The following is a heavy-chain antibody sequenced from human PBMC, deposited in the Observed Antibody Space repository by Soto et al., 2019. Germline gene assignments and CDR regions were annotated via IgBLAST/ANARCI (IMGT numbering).Heavy chain of an antibody. Sequence: QITLKASGPALVKPTQTLTLTCTFSGFSLTTPGVGVGWIRQPPGKALEWLVAISWDDDKRYSPSLESRLARTKDSSKKQVVPTMSNRDPVYNATYSCAPRPDPPLVTTLRPPFPDYFDPWVQGTLVTVSS. J-gene: IGHJ5*02. CDR2: ISWDDDK. CDR3: APRPDPPLVTTLRPPFPDYFDP. CDR1: GFSLTTPGVG. V-gene: IGHV2-5*02. D-gene: IGHD1-1*01.